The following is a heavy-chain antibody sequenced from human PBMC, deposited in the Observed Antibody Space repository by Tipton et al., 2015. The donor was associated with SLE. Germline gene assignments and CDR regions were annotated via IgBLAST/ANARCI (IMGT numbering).Heavy chain of an antibody. Sequence: TLSLTCTVSGGSISSGSYYWSWIRQPAGKGLEWIGRIYTSGSTNYNPSLKSRVTMSVDTSKNQFSLKLSSVTAADTAVYYCAREPEQSLFDYWGQGTLVTVSS. CDR1: GGSISSGSYY. V-gene: IGHV4-61*02. CDR3: AREPEQSLFDY. D-gene: IGHD6-19*01. CDR2: IYTSGST. J-gene: IGHJ4*02.